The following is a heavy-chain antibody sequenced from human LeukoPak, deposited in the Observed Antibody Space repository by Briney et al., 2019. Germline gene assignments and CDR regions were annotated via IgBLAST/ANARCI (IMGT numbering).Heavy chain of an antibody. J-gene: IGHJ4*02. D-gene: IGHD6-13*01. CDR1: GFTFSSYA. CDR3: AKGGYSSSWYPFDY. CDR2: ISGSGGST. Sequence: GGSLRLSCAASGFTFSSYAMSWVGQAPGKGVEGVSAISGSGGSTYYADSVKGGFTISRDNSKNRLYLQMNSLRAEDTAVYYCAKGGYSSSWYPFDYWGQGTLVTVSS. V-gene: IGHV3-23*01.